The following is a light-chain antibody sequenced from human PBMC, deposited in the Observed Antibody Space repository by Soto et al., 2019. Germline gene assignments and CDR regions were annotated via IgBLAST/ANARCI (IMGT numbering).Light chain of an antibody. V-gene: IGKV3-15*01. J-gene: IGKJ4*01. CDR3: QQYNNWPPLT. Sequence: EIVMTQSPANLTVSPGERATLSCRASQSVSSNLAWYQQQPGQAPRLLIYGASTRATGIPARFSGSGSGTEFTLTISSLQSEDFAVYYCQQYNNWPPLTFGGGTKVEIK. CDR1: QSVSSN. CDR2: GAS.